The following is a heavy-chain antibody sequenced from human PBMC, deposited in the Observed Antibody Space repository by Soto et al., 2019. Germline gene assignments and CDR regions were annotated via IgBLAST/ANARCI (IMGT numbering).Heavy chain of an antibody. J-gene: IGHJ5*02. V-gene: IGHV1-18*01. CDR3: ARDRIGGYSSSWYDNWFDP. CDR1: GYTFTSYG. Sequence: ASVKVSCKASGYTFTSYGISWVRQAPGQGLEWMGWISAYNGNTNYAQKLQGRVTMTTDTSTSTAYMELRSLRSDDTAVYYCARDRIGGYSSSWYDNWFDPWGQGTLVTVS. D-gene: IGHD6-13*01. CDR2: ISAYNGNT.